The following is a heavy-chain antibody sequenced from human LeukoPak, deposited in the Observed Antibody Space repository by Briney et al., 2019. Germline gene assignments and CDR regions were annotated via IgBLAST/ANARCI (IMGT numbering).Heavy chain of an antibody. V-gene: IGHV1-2*02. CDR3: ARAGIAAAGTIWFDP. J-gene: IGHJ5*02. CDR1: GYTFTGYY. Sequence: GASVKVSCKASGYTFTGYYMHWVRQAPGQGLEWMGWINPNSGGTNYAQKFQGRITMTRDTSISTAYMELSRLRYDDTAVYYCARAGIAAAGTIWFDPWGQGTLVTVSS. D-gene: IGHD6-13*01. CDR2: INPNSGGT.